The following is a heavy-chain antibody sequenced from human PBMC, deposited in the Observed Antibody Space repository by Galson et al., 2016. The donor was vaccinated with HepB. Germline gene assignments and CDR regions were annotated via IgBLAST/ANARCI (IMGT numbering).Heavy chain of an antibody. Sequence: SLRLSCAASGFTFSSYAMHWVRQAPGKGLEWVAVISYDGSHKYYAASVKGRFTISRDNAKNSLYLQMNSLRAEDTAVYFCVRPHQGWGTTDYWGQGTLVTVSS. CDR3: VRPHQGWGTTDY. CDR1: GFTFSSYA. V-gene: IGHV3-30*03. D-gene: IGHD3-16*01. J-gene: IGHJ4*02. CDR2: ISYDGSHK.